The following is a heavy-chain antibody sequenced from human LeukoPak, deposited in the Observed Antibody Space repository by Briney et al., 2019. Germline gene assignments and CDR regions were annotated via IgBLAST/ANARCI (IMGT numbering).Heavy chain of an antibody. CDR2: INAGNGNT. D-gene: IGHD3-9*01. J-gene: IGHJ3*02. CDR3: ARTDDILTGGAFDI. CDR1: GYTFTSYA. V-gene: IGHV1-3*01. Sequence: ASVRVSCKASGYTFTSYAMHWVRQAPGQRLEWMGWINAGNGNTKYSQKFQGRVTITRDTSASTAYMELSSLRSGDTAVYYCARTDDILTGGAFDIWGQGTMVTVSS.